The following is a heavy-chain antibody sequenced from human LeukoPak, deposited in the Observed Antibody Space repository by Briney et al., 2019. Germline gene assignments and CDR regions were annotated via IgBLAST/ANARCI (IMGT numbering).Heavy chain of an antibody. J-gene: IGHJ4*02. CDR1: GYTFTSYD. D-gene: IGHD2-2*01. CDR2: MNPNSGNT. Sequence: ASVKVSCKASGYTFTSYDINWVRQATGQGLEWMGWMNPNSGNTGYAQKFQGRVTMTRNTSISTAYMELSSLRSEDTAVCYCARGVTYCSTTRCYGVDYWGQGTLVTVSS. CDR3: ARGVTYCSTTRCYGVDY. V-gene: IGHV1-8*01.